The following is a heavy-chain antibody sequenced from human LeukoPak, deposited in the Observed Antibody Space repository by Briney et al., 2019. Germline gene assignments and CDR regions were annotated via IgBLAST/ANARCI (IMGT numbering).Heavy chain of an antibody. Sequence: SETLSLTCAVYGGSFSGYYWSWIRQPPGKGLERIGEINHSGSTNYNPSLKSRVTISVDTSKNQFSLKLSSVTAADTAVYYCARAMVRGVIIFVGAFDIWGQGTMVTVSS. CDR1: GGSFSGYY. CDR2: INHSGST. V-gene: IGHV4-34*01. D-gene: IGHD3-10*01. CDR3: ARAMVRGVIIFVGAFDI. J-gene: IGHJ3*02.